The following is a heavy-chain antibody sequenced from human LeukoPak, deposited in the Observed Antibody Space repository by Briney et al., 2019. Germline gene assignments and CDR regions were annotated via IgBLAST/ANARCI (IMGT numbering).Heavy chain of an antibody. V-gene: IGHV1-69*13. CDR3: ARWTYLERYYYYGMDV. D-gene: IGHD1-1*01. Sequence: SLKVSCKASGCTFSSYAISWVRQAPGQGLKWMGGIIPIFGTANYAQKFQGRVTITADESTSTAYMELSSLRSEDTAVYYCARWTYLERYYYYGMDVWGQGTTVTVSS. CDR1: GCTFSSYA. J-gene: IGHJ6*02. CDR2: IIPIFGTA.